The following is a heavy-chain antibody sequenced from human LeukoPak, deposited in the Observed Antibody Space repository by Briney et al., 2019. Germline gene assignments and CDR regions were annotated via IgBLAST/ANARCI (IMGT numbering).Heavy chain of an antibody. CDR2: IRAGGDTT. CDR1: GFTFRTYA. J-gene: IGHJ3*01. Sequence: GGSLRLSCTASGFTFRTYAMIWVRQAPGKGLEGVSAIRAGGDTTVYAAAVRGRFTISRDNSNTALYLQMNELRADDTAVYYCARDPNGDYIGAFDFWGQGTMVTVSS. V-gene: IGHV3-23*01. CDR3: ARDPNGDYIGAFDF. D-gene: IGHD4-17*01.